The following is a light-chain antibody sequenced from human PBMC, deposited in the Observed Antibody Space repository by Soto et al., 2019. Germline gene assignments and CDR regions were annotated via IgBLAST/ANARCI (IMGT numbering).Light chain of an antibody. Sequence: EMVMTQSPATLSVSLGGRATLSCRASQSVSTKLVWYQQKPGQAPRLLIYGASTRATGIPARFSGSGSGTEFTLTISSLQSEDFAVYYCQQHDQGWTFGQGTKVEIK. CDR1: QSVSTK. CDR2: GAS. J-gene: IGKJ1*01. CDR3: QQHDQGWT. V-gene: IGKV3-15*01.